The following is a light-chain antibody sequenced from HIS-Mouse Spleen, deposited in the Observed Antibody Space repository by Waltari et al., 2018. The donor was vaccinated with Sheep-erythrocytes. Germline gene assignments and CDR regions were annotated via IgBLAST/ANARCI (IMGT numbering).Light chain of an antibody. CDR2: EVS. CDR3: SSYTSSSTPV. V-gene: IGLV2-14*01. CDR1: SSDVGGYNY. J-gene: IGLJ2*01. Sequence: QSALTQPASVSGSPGQSITISCTGTSSDVGGYNYVSWYQQHPGKSPKLMIYEVSNRTSGVPKRFSGSKSGNTASLTISGLQAEDEADYYCSSYTSSSTPVFGGGTKLTVL.